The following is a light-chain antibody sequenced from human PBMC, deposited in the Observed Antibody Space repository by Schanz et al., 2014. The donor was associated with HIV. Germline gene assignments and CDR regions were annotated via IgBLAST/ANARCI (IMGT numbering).Light chain of an antibody. J-gene: IGKJ3*01. V-gene: IGKV3-20*01. Sequence: IVLTQSPGTLSLSPGERATLSCRASESVRRNYLVWYQQKPGQAPRPLIYGASSRATDIPDRFSGSGSGTDFTLTISRLEPEDSAVYFCQQYATSAFTFGPGTKVDIK. CDR2: GAS. CDR3: QQYATSAFT. CDR1: ESVRRNY.